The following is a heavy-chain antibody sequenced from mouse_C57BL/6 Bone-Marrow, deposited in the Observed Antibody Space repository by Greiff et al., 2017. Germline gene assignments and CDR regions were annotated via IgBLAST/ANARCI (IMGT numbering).Heavy chain of an antibody. Sequence: DVHLVESGGGLVKPGGSLKLSCAASGFTFSSYAMSWVRQTPEKRLEWVATISDGGSYTYYPDNVKGRFTISRDNAKNNLYLQMSHLKSEDTAMYYCARELGRWYFDVWGTGTTVTVAS. CDR1: GFTFSSYA. D-gene: IGHD4-1*01. CDR2: ISDGGSYT. V-gene: IGHV5-4*01. CDR3: ARELGRWYFDV. J-gene: IGHJ1*03.